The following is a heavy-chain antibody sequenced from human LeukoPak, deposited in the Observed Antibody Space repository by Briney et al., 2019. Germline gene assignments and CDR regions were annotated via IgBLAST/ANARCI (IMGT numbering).Heavy chain of an antibody. CDR1: GFTFDDYA. CDR2: ISWNSGSI. V-gene: IGHV3-9*01. J-gene: IGHJ4*02. Sequence: GGSLRLSCAASGFTFDDYAMHWVRQAPGKGLEWVSGISWNSGSIGYADSVKGRFTISRDNAKNSLYLQMNSLSAEDTALYYCAKDKLVVAMGYYFDYWGQGTLVTVSS. D-gene: IGHD3-22*01. CDR3: AKDKLVVAMGYYFDY.